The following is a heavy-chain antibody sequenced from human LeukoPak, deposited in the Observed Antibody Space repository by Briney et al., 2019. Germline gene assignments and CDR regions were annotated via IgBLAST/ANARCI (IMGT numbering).Heavy chain of an antibody. Sequence: GASVKVSCKASGYTFTTYGISWVRQAPGQGLEWMGWISAYNGNTNYAQKLQGRVTMTTDTSTSTAYMELRSLRSDDTAAYYCARGAVVVPAATPFDYWGQGTLVTVSS. J-gene: IGHJ4*02. V-gene: IGHV1-18*04. CDR3: ARGAVVVPAATPFDY. CDR2: ISAYNGNT. D-gene: IGHD2-2*01. CDR1: GYTFTTYG.